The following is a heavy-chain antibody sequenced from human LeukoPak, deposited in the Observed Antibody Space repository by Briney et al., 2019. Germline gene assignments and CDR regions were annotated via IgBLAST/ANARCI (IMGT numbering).Heavy chain of an antibody. CDR3: ARPSTSDYDILTGPYRGDAFDI. CDR1: GYTFTSYY. CDR2: INPSGGST. J-gene: IGHJ3*02. V-gene: IGHV1-46*01. Sequence: ASVKVSCKASGYTFTSYYMHWVRQAPGQGLEWMGIINPSGGSTSYAQKFQGRVTMTRDMSTSTVYMGLSSLRSEDTAVYYCARPSTSDYDILTGPYRGDAFDIWGQGTMVTVSS. D-gene: IGHD3-9*01.